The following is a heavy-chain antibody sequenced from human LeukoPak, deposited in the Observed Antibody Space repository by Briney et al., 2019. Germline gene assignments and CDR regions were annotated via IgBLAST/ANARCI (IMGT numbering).Heavy chain of an antibody. D-gene: IGHD5-24*01. CDR1: GGSISSSSYY. CDR2: IYYSGST. V-gene: IGHV4-39*07. CDR3: ARSRGWLQSHPLGY. J-gene: IGHJ4*02. Sequence: SETLSLTYTVSGGSISSSSYYWGWIRQPPGKGLEWIGSIYYSGSTYYNPSLKSRVTISVDTSKNQFSLKLSSVTAADTAVYYCARSRGWLQSHPLGYWGQGTLVTVPS.